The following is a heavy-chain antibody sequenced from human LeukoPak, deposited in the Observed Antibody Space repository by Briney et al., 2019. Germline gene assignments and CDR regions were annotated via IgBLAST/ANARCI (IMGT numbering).Heavy chain of an antibody. CDR1: GLTFSSYA. J-gene: IGHJ3*02. Sequence: PGGSLRLSCAASGLTFSSYAMHWVRQAPGKGPEWVAVISYDGSNKYYADSVKGRFTISGDKSKNTLYLQMSSLRPEDTAFYYCARGPGPIAGAKNPFDIWGQGTMVTVSS. V-gene: IGHV3-30*15. D-gene: IGHD1-26*01. CDR2: ISYDGSNK. CDR3: ARGPGPIAGAKNPFDI.